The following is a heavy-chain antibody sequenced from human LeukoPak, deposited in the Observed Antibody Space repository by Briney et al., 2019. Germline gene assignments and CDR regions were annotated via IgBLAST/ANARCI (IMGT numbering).Heavy chain of an antibody. Sequence: PSETLSLTCTVSGGSISSGSYYWSWIRQPAGKGLEWIGRIYTSGSTNYNPSLKSRVTISVDTSKNQFSLKLSSVTAADTAVYYCARYSSSLGLFDPRGQGTLVTVSS. D-gene: IGHD6-13*01. CDR3: ARYSSSLGLFDP. CDR2: IYTSGST. V-gene: IGHV4-61*02. J-gene: IGHJ5*02. CDR1: GGSISSGSYY.